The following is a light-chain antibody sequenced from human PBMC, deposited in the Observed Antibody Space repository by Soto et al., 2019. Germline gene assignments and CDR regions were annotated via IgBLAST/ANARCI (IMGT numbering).Light chain of an antibody. J-gene: IGKJ4*01. CDR3: QQRSNWLT. CDR1: QNVGIY. V-gene: IGKV3-11*01. CDR2: DAS. Sequence: EVVSTQSPATLSLSPGERATLSCRASQNVGIYLAWYQQKPGQAPRLLIYDASNRATGIPARFSGSGSATDFTLTISSLEAEDFAVYYCQQRSNWLTFGGGTKVDIK.